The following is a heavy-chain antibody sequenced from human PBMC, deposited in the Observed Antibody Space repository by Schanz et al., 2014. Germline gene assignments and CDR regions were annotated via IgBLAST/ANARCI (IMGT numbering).Heavy chain of an antibody. V-gene: IGHV3-33*08. CDR3: AREDCSATSCYFRY. CDR2: IRYDGRNK. D-gene: IGHD2-21*01. CDR1: GFTFRNYG. Sequence: VQLLESGGGLVQPGGSLRLSCAASGFTFRNYGMSWVRQAPGKGLEWVAVIRYDGRNKNFVESMEGRFTISRDNSNNTVYLQMNTLRAEDTAVYYCAREDCSATSCYFRYWGQGTLVTVSS. J-gene: IGHJ4*02.